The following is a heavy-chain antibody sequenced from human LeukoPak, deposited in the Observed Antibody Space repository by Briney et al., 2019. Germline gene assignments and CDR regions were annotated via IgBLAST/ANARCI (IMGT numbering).Heavy chain of an antibody. CDR1: ALTVSMKY. CDR3: ARGLGYGSGPVDH. V-gene: IGHV3-53*01. Sequence: PGRSLRLSCAPSALTVSMKYTTWVRQPPREWREWVSVIYRDGTTYYAGSVKGRLTISTDNCKNTVYLQRNSLRAEGTAVYYCARGLGYGSGPVDHWGQGTLVTLSS. D-gene: IGHD3-16*01. J-gene: IGHJ4*02. CDR2: IYRDGTT.